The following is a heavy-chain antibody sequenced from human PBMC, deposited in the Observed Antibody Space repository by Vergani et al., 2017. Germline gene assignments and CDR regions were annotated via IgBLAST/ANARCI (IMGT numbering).Heavy chain of an antibody. D-gene: IGHD2-2*02. CDR1: GYTFTSYY. V-gene: IGHV1-46*01. CDR3: ARGCGSTSCYKRGEDWFDP. Sequence: QVQLVQSGAEVKKPGASVKVSYQASGYTFTSYYIHWVRQAPGQGLEWMGIINPSGGSTNYAQKFQGRVTMTRDTSTSTVFMELSSLRSEDTAVYYCARGCGSTSCYKRGEDWFDPWGQGTLVTVSS. J-gene: IGHJ5*02. CDR2: INPSGGST.